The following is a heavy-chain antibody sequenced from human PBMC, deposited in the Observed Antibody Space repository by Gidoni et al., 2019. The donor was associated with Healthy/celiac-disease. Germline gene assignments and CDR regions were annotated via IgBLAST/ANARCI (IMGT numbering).Heavy chain of an antibody. J-gene: IGHJ6*02. D-gene: IGHD2-8*01. V-gene: IGHV1-18*01. CDR1: GYTFTSYG. CDR3: ARDHNGLDV. CDR2: ISAYNGNT. Sequence: QVKLVQYGDEVKKPGASGKVHCKAHGYTFTSYGIRWVRQAPGQGLEWMGWISAYNGNTNSAQKLQGRVTMTTDTSTSTAYMELRSLRSDDAAVYYCARDHNGLDVWGQGTTVTVSS.